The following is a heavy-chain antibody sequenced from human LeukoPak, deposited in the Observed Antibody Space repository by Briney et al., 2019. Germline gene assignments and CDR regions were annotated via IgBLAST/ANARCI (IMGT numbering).Heavy chain of an antibody. Sequence: GGSLRLSCAASGFIFSDYSMNWVRQAPGKGLEWVSYISSSSSTIYYADSVKGRFTISRDNAKNSLFLQMNSLRAEDTAVYYCARGYSSSWFSGNYFDYWGQGTLVTVSS. CDR2: ISSSSSTI. V-gene: IGHV3-48*01. CDR1: GFIFSDYS. CDR3: ARGYSSSWFSGNYFDY. J-gene: IGHJ4*02. D-gene: IGHD6-13*01.